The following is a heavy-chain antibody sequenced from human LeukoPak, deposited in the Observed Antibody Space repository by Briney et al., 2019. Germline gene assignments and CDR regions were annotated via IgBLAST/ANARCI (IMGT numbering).Heavy chain of an antibody. CDR1: GFAFSSYW. J-gene: IGHJ4*02. V-gene: IGHV3-74*01. CDR2: INTDGSST. Sequence: GGSLRLSCAASGFAFSSYWMHWVRQAPGKGLVWVSRINTDGSSTSYADSVKGRFTISRDNAKNTLYLQMNSLRAEDTAVYYCAKYLYPTTPYFDYWGQGTLVTVSS. CDR3: AKYLYPTTPYFDY. D-gene: IGHD4-11*01.